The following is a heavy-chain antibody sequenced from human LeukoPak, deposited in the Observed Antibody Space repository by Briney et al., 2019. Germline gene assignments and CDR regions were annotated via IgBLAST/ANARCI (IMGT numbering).Heavy chain of an antibody. CDR3: AKGYFPPMDSMIDY. J-gene: IGHJ4*02. CDR1: GVTFSSYA. D-gene: IGHD2-2*03. Sequence: PGGSLSLSCSASGVTFSSYAMSWVRQAPGKGLEWVSTITGGGGSTYYADSVKGRFTISRASSKTTLYLKMNSLRAEDTAVYYCAKGYFPPMDSMIDYWGQGTLVTVSS. CDR2: ITGGGGST. V-gene: IGHV3-23*01.